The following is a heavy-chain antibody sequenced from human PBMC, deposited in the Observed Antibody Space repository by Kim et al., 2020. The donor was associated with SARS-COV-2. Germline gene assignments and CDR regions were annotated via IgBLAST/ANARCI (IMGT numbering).Heavy chain of an antibody. CDR2: ISSSSSTI. Sequence: GGSLRLSCAASGFTFSSYSMNWVRQAPGKGLEWVSYISSSSSTIYYADSVKGRFTISRDNAKNSLYLQMNSLRDEDTAVYYCASVMDVVVPADMPGNKDYYYYGXXXWGQGTTXTXSS. J-gene: IGHJ6*02. V-gene: IGHV3-48*02. D-gene: IGHD2-2*01. CDR3: ASVMDVVVPADMPGNKDYYYYGXXX. CDR1: GFTFSSYS.